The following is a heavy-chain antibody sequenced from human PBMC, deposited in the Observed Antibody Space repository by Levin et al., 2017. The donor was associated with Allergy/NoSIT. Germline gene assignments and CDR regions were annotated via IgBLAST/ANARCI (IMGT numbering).Heavy chain of an antibody. J-gene: IGHJ1*01. CDR2: IYPSDLDT. CDR1: GYSFSTYW. Sequence: GESLKISCTGSGYSFSTYWNGWVRQMPGEGLEWMVIIYPSDLDTRYSPSFEGRVTIPADRPIMTAYLQRGSLKASDTAMYYCTNQSRGVEYWGQGTLVAVSS. D-gene: IGHD6-19*01. CDR3: TNQSRGVEY. V-gene: IGHV5-51*01.